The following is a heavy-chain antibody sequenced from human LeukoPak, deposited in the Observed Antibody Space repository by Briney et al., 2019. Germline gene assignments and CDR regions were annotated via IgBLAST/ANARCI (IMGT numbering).Heavy chain of an antibody. CDR1: GFTFRDYG. D-gene: IGHD6-13*01. Sequence: PGGSLRLSCTASGFTFRDYGMSWVRQAPGKGLEWVSAFSGGGGDTYYADSVKGRFTISRDNSKDTLYLQMNSLRAEDTAIYYCAKDSLPGIAAAGTVYWGQGTLVTVSS. CDR2: FSGGGGDT. V-gene: IGHV3-23*01. J-gene: IGHJ4*02. CDR3: AKDSLPGIAAAGTVY.